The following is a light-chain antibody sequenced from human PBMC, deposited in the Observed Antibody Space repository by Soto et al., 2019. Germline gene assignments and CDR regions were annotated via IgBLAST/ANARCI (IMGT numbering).Light chain of an antibody. J-gene: IGKJ1*01. CDR2: DAS. Sequence: DIQMTQSPSTLSPSVGDRVTITCRASQSISSWLAWYQQKPGKAPKLLIYDASSLESGVPSRFSGSGSGTEFTLTICSLQPDDFATYYCQQYNSYWTFGQGTKVDIK. CDR3: QQYNSYWT. CDR1: QSISSW. V-gene: IGKV1-5*01.